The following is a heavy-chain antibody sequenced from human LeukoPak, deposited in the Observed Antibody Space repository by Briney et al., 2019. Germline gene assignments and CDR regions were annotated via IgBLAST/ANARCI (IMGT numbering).Heavy chain of an antibody. V-gene: IGHV3-30*18. J-gene: IGHJ4*02. D-gene: IGHD3-22*01. CDR2: ISYDGSNK. CDR3: AKDRYYYDSSGYSYFDY. CDR1: GFTFSDTA. Sequence: PGGSLRLSCAASGFTFSDTAMSWVRQAPGKGLEWVALISYDGSNKYYADSVKGRFTISRDNSKNTLYLQMSSLRAEDTAVYYCAKDRYYYDSSGYSYFDYWGQGTLVTVSS.